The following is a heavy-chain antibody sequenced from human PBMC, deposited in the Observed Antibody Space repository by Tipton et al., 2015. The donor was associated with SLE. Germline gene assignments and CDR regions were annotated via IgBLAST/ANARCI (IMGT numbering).Heavy chain of an antibody. CDR2: ISSSGSTI. Sequence: SLRLSCAASGFTVSSNYMNWVRQAPGKGLEWVSYISSSGSTIYYADSVKGRFTISRDNAKNSLYLQMNSLRAEDTAVYYCARDNDYYDSSGLGYWGQGTLVTVSS. CDR1: GFTVSSNY. D-gene: IGHD3-22*01. J-gene: IGHJ4*02. CDR3: ARDNDYYDSSGLGY. V-gene: IGHV3-48*04.